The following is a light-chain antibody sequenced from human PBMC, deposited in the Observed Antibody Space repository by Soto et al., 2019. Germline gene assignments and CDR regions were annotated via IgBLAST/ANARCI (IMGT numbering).Light chain of an antibody. CDR2: WAS. Sequence: DFVMTQSPDSLAASLGERATISCTSSQSVLYSSNNENYLAWYKQTPGQPPKXXSYWASTRQSGVPDRVRGSGSGTDFTLTISSLKAEDVEVYYCQQYYSTPWTFGQGTKVDIK. CDR3: QQYYSTPWT. J-gene: IGKJ1*01. V-gene: IGKV4-1*01. CDR1: QSVLYSSNNENY.